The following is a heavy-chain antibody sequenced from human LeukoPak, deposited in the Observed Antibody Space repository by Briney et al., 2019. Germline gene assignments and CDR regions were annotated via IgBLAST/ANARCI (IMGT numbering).Heavy chain of an antibody. V-gene: IGHV3-33*01. CDR1: GFTFSSYG. Sequence: GGSLRLSCAASGFTFSSYGMHWVRQAPGKGLEWVAIIWYDGSNKYYADSVKGRFTISRDNAKNSLYLQMNSLRAEDTAVYYCARVISSGWYLVDYWGQGTLVTVSS. J-gene: IGHJ4*02. CDR2: IWYDGSNK. CDR3: ARVISSGWYLVDY. D-gene: IGHD6-19*01.